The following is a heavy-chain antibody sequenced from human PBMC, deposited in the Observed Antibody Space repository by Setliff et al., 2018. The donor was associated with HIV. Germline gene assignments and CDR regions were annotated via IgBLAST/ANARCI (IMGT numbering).Heavy chain of an antibody. CDR1: GYTFIDYF. V-gene: IGHV1-46*01. Sequence: ASVKVSCKASGYTFIDYFLHWVRQAPGQGLEWMGIINPSGGSTSYAQKFQGRVTLTTDTSTNTAYMELRSLRADDTAVYFCVRDLYDYWGQGTLVTVSS. CDR2: INPSGGST. CDR3: VRDLYDY. J-gene: IGHJ4*02. D-gene: IGHD2-2*02.